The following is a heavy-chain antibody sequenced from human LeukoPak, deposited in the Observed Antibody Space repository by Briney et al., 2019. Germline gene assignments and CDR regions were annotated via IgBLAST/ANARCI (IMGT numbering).Heavy chain of an antibody. CDR2: VHTGGTT. D-gene: IGHD1-1*01. CDR3: ARVHSCSPNAFDI. J-gene: IGHJ3*02. V-gene: IGHV4-4*07. Sequence: SETLSLTCIVSARSTNNDYWRRIRQPAGKGLEWIGRVHTGGTTDYNPSLKSRVSMSLDTSKSQFSLRLSSVTAADTAMYYCARVHSCSPNAFDIWGQGTMVTVSS. CDR1: ARSTNNDY.